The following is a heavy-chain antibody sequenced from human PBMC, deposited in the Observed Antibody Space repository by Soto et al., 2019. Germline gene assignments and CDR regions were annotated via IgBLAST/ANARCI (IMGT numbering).Heavy chain of an antibody. CDR2: ISAYNGNT. D-gene: IGHD2-15*01. J-gene: IGHJ4*02. Sequence: ASVKVSCKASGYTFTSYSISWVRQAPGQGLEWMGWISAYNGNTNYAQKLQGRVTMTTDTSTTTAYMELRSLRSDDTAVYYCARKEIRCSGGSCYLSLDDYWGQGTLVTVSS. CDR1: GYTFTSYS. V-gene: IGHV1-18*01. CDR3: ARKEIRCSGGSCYLSLDDY.